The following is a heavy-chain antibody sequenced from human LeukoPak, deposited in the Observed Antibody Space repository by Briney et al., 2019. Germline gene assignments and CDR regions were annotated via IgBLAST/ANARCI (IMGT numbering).Heavy chain of an antibody. CDR1: GFTFSSYS. CDR2: ISGSSSTI. J-gene: IGHJ4*02. D-gene: IGHD5-18*01. V-gene: IGHV3-48*01. CDR3: ARGGSGYYY. Sequence: PGGSLRLSRAASGFTFSSYSMNWVRQAPGKGLEWVSYISGSSSTIYYADSVKGRFTISRDNAKNSLYLQMNSLRAEDTAVYYCARGGSGYYYWGQGTLVTVSS.